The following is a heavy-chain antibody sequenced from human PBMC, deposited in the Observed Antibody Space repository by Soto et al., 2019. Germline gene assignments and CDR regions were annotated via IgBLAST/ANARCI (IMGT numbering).Heavy chain of an antibody. CDR1: GGTFSSYA. CDR2: IIPIFGTA. Sequence: QVQLVQSGAEVKKPGSSVKVSCKASGGTFSSYAISWVRQAPGQGLEWMGGIIPIFGTANCAQKFQGRVTITADESTSTAYMELSSLRSEDTAVYYCARDYYRDDYGDPIYDYWGQGTLVTVSS. CDR3: ARDYYRDDYGDPIYDY. J-gene: IGHJ4*02. V-gene: IGHV1-69*01. D-gene: IGHD4-17*01.